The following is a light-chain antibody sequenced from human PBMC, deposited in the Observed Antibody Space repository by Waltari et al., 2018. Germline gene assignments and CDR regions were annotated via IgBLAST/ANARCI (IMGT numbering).Light chain of an antibody. CDR2: NVN. V-gene: IGLV1-44*01. CDR1: SSNIGSNT. CDR3: AAWDDSLNGQV. Sequence: QSVLTQPPSASGTPGQRVTISCAGGSSNIGSNTVNWYQHLPGTAPKLLIYNVNQRPSGVPDRFSGSKSGTSASLAISGLQSEDEVDYYCAAWDDSLNGQVFGGGTKLTVL. J-gene: IGLJ3*02.